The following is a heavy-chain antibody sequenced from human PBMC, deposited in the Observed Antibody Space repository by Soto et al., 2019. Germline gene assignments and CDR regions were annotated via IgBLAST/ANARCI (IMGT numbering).Heavy chain of an antibody. V-gene: IGHV1-3*01. CDR3: ARRPPNCSGGSCYPQALDY. Sequence: AASVKVSCKASGYTFTSYAMHWVRQAPGQRLEWMGWINAGNGNTKYSQKFQGRVTITRDTSASTAYMELSSLRSEDTAVYYCARRPPNCSGGSCYPQALDYWGQGTLVTVSS. J-gene: IGHJ4*02. CDR2: INAGNGNT. CDR1: GYTFTSYA. D-gene: IGHD2-15*01.